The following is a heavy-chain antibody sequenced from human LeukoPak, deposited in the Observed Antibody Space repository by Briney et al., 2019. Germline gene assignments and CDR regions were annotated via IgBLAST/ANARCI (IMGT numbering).Heavy chain of an antibody. D-gene: IGHD3-22*01. CDR3: ARERIGYYDSSGYAFDI. J-gene: IGHJ3*02. CDR1: GYTFTVYN. CDR2: INTKSCGT. Sequence: ASVTVSFKCSGYTFTVYNMHWVRQPPGQGLEWVGRINTKSCGTNNEQKYQGRVIRTRDTPINTDYMQRRRLRSDETAVYYCARERIGYYDSSGYAFDIWGQGTMVTVSS. V-gene: IGHV1-2*01.